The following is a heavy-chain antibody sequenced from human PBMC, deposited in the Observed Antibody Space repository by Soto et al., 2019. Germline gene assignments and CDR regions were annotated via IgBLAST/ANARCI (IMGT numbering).Heavy chain of an antibody. V-gene: IGHV5-51*01. CDR2: IYPGDSDT. CDR1: GYSFSTYW. Sequence: PGESLKISCKGSGYSFSTYWIGWVRQMPGKGLEWMGIIYPGDSDTRYSPSFQGQVTISTDKSISTAYLQWSSLKASDTAMYYCARQGGDYYDSSAYWGQGTLVTVSS. CDR3: ARQGGDYYDSSAY. J-gene: IGHJ4*02. D-gene: IGHD3-22*01.